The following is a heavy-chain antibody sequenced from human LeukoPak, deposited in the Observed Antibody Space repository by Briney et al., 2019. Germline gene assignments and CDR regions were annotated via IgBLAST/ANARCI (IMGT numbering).Heavy chain of an antibody. CDR1: GGSISSSRYY. V-gene: IGHV4-39*07. Sequence: SETLSLTCTVSGGSISSSRYYWGWIRQPPGKGLEWIGSIYYSGSTYYNPSLKSRVTISVDTSKNQFSLKLSSVTAADTAVYYCARAQPLYYDSSGYYFDYWGQGTLVTVSS. CDR2: IYYSGST. CDR3: ARAQPLYYDSSGYYFDY. J-gene: IGHJ4*02. D-gene: IGHD3-22*01.